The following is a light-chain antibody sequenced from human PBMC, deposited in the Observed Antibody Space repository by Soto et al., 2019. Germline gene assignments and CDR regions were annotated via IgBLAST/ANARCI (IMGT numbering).Light chain of an antibody. CDR3: QQYYSTLT. CDR2: WAS. CDR1: QSVLYSSNNKNY. J-gene: IGKJ3*01. Sequence: DIVMTQSPDSLAVSLGERATINCKSSQSVLYSSNNKNYLAWYQQKPGQPPKLLIYWASTRESGVPDRFSGSGSGTDFPLTISSLQAEDVAVYYCQQYYSTLTFGPGTKVDIK. V-gene: IGKV4-1*01.